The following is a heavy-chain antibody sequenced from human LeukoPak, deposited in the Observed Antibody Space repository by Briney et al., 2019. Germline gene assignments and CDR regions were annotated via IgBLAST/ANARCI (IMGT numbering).Heavy chain of an antibody. CDR1: GFTVSSNY. V-gene: IGHV3-53*01. CDR3: ARYWVGYGMDV. Sequence: GGSLRLSCAASGFTVSSNYMSWVRQAPGKGLEWVSVIYSGGSTYYADSVKGRFTISRDNSKNTLYHQMNSLRAEDTAVYYCARYWVGYGMDVWGQGTTVTVSS. D-gene: IGHD2-8*02. CDR2: IYSGGST. J-gene: IGHJ6*02.